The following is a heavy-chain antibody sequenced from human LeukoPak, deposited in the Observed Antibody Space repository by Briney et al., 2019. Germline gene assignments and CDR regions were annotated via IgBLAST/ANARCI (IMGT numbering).Heavy chain of an antibody. CDR1: GYTFTGYF. Sequence: GGSVKVSCKTSGYTFTGYFMHWVRQAPGQGLEWMGWINPNSGGTNYAQKFQGRVTMTRDTSISTAYMDLSRLRSEDTAVYYCASGSPPGYWGQGTLVTVSS. CDR3: ASGSPPGY. CDR2: INPNSGGT. D-gene: IGHD1-26*01. V-gene: IGHV1-2*02. J-gene: IGHJ4*02.